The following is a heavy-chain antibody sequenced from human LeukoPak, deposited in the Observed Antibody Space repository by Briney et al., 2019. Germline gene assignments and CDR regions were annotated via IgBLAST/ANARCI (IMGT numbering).Heavy chain of an antibody. CDR2: INHSGST. V-gene: IGHV4-34*01. Sequence: SETLSLTCAVYGGSFSGYYWSWIRQPPGKGLEWIGEINHSGSTNYNPSLKSRVTISVDTSKNQFSLKLSSLTAADTAVYYCARGRRLITFGGVIAHPYFDYWGQGTLVTVSS. CDR1: GGSFSGYY. J-gene: IGHJ4*02. D-gene: IGHD3-16*02. CDR3: ARGRRLITFGGVIAHPYFDY.